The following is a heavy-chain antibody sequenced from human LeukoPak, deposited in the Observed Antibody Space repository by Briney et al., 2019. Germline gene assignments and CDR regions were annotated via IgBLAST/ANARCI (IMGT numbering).Heavy chain of an antibody. CDR3: AKWGDYDILTGYYVSDF. J-gene: IGHJ4*02. V-gene: IGHV3-23*01. CDR2: ITGSVDTT. Sequence: GGSLRLSCAASGFTFSSYAMSWVRQAPGKGLEWVSAITGSVDTTYYADSVKGRFTISRDNSTNTLSVEMNTLRAEDTAVYYCAKWGDYDILTGYYVSDFWGQGTLVTVSS. CDR1: GFTFSSYA. D-gene: IGHD3-9*01.